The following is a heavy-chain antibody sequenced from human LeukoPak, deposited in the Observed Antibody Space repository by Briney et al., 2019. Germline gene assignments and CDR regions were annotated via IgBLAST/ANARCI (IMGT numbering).Heavy chain of an antibody. J-gene: IGHJ4*02. CDR1: GGSFSGYY. D-gene: IGHD6-19*01. V-gene: IGHV4-34*01. Sequence: SEALSLTCAVYGGSFSGYYWSWIRLPPGKGLDWIGEISHTGSTKYSPSLKDRVTISKDHSKNQFSLKLNSVTAADTATYYCTRSSGWWSLDYWGQGALVTVSS. CDR3: TRSSGWWSLDY. CDR2: ISHTGST.